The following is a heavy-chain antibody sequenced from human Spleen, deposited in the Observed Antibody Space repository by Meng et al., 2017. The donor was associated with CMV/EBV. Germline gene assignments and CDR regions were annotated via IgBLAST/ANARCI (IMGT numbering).Heavy chain of an antibody. Sequence: SETLSLTCTVSGGSISGYYWTWIRQPPGKGLEWIGYIYYDGRTNYNPSLKSRVTISVDTSKKQFSLDLNSGTAADTAVYYCARADSSGFWGNWFDPWGQGTLVTVSS. CDR2: IYYDGRT. D-gene: IGHD3-22*01. CDR1: GGSISGYY. CDR3: ARADSSGFWGNWFDP. J-gene: IGHJ5*02. V-gene: IGHV4-59*01.